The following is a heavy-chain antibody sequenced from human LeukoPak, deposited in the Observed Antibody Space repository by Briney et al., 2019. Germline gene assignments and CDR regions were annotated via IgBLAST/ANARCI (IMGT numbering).Heavy chain of an antibody. Sequence: ASVKVSCKVSGYTLTELSMHWVRQAPGKGLEWMGGFDPEDGETIYAQKFQGRVTMTEDTSTDTAYMELSSLRSEDTAVYYCATDLGAYVSGDYWGKGPLVTASS. CDR3: ATDLGAYVSGDY. V-gene: IGHV1-24*01. CDR2: FDPEDGET. CDR1: GYTLTELS. J-gene: IGHJ4*02. D-gene: IGHD3-16*01.